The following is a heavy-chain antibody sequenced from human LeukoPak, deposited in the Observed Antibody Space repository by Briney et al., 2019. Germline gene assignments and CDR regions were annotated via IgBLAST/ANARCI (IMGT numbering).Heavy chain of an antibody. CDR3: VKSQFDWLLSFDY. V-gene: IGHV3-23*01. CDR2: ISGSGGST. CDR1: GFTFISYA. Sequence: GGSLRVSCAASGFTFISYAMSWVRQARGKGLEWVSAISGSGGSTYYADSVKGRFTISRDNSKNTLYLQMNSLRAEDTAVYYCVKSQFDWLLSFDYWGQGTLVTVSS. J-gene: IGHJ4*02. D-gene: IGHD3-9*01.